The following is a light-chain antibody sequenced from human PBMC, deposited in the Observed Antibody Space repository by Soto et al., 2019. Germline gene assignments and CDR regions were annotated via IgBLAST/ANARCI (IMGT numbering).Light chain of an antibody. J-gene: IGKJ1*01. Sequence: EIVLTQSPGTLSLSPGEGATLSCRASQSIGSNFLAWYQQKRGQAPRLLIHGASNRATGIPDRFSGSGSGTDFTLTITRLEPQDFAVYYCQQYGGSPRTFGQGTKVEVQ. CDR2: GAS. V-gene: IGKV3-20*01. CDR1: QSIGSNF. CDR3: QQYGGSPRT.